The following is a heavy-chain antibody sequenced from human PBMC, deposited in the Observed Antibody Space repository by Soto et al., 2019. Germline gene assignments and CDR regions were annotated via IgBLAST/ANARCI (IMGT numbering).Heavy chain of an antibody. CDR1: GYTFTSTW. D-gene: IGHD3-22*01. CDR3: ARDRSLSSGYWGLAY. J-gene: IGHJ4*02. Sequence: QVQLVQSGAEVKKPGASVKVSCKASGYTFTSTWMHWVRQAPGQGLEWMGIINPHGGAATYAEKFKGRVTMTRDTSTATDYMELGRLRSEDTAMYYWARDRSLSSGYWGLAYWGEGTQVTVSS. CDR2: INPHGGAA. V-gene: IGHV1-46*01.